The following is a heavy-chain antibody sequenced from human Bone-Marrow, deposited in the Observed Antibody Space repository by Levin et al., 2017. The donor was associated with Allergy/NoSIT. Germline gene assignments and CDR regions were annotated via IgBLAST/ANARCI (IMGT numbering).Heavy chain of an antibody. D-gene: IGHD6-19*01. CDR3: AASGSNGCCPDY. J-gene: IGHJ4*02. V-gene: IGHV5-51*01. Sequence: GESLKISCKGSGYRFPMDWFGWVRQMPGQGLEWVGLIYLADSETKYSPSFQGQVTISADKSSRTAYLQWSSLQASDSAIYYCAASGSNGCCPDYWGQGTLVTVSS. CDR1: GYRFPMDW. CDR2: IYLADSET.